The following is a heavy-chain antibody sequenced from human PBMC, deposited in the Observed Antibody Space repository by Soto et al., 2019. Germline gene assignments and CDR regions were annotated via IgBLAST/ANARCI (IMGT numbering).Heavy chain of an antibody. V-gene: IGHV4-34*01. CDR3: ARAPMYYDILTGHYYFDY. CDR2: INHSGST. J-gene: IGHJ4*02. D-gene: IGHD3-9*01. CDR1: GGSFSGYY. Sequence: SETLSLTCAVYGGSFSGYYWSWIRQPPGKGLEWIGEINHSGSTNYNPSLKSRVTISVDTSKNQFSLKLSSVAAADTAVYYCARAPMYYDILTGHYYFDYWGQGTLVTVSS.